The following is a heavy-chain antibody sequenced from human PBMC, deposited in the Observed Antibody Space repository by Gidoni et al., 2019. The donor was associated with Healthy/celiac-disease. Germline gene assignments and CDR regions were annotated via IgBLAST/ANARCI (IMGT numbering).Heavy chain of an antibody. V-gene: IGHV3-30*18. Sequence: QVQLVESGGGVVQPGRSLRLSCAASGFSFSGYGMHWVRQAPGKGLEWVAVISYDGSHKYYVDSVKGRFTISRDNSKKRLVLQMNSLRVEDTAVYYCAKDQRRGVAGGALDYWGQGTLVTVSS. CDR3: AKDQRRGVAGGALDY. CDR2: ISYDGSHK. CDR1: GFSFSGYG. D-gene: IGHD6-19*01. J-gene: IGHJ4*02.